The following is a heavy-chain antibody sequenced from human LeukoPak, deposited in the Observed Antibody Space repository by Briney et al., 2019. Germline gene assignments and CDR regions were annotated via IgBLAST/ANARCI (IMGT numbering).Heavy chain of an antibody. CDR2: IRCDGSNV. J-gene: IGHJ4*02. Sequence: AGGSLRLSCATSGFTFSSNDLHWVRQAPGKGLEWVAFIRCDGSNVYYADSVKGRFTISRDNSKNTLYLQMNSLRTEDTAVYYCAKTGYSGSAYGTGYFDYWGQGTLVTVSS. V-gene: IGHV3-30*02. D-gene: IGHD5-12*01. CDR1: GFTFSSND. CDR3: AKTGYSGSAYGTGYFDY.